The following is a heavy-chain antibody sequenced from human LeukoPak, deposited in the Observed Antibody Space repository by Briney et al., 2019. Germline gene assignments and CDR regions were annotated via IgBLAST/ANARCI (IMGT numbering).Heavy chain of an antibody. CDR2: ISGSGGST. V-gene: IGHV3-23*01. D-gene: IGHD2-15*01. CDR3: AKEAQYCSGGSCYSGFYYFDY. CDR1: GFTFSSYA. J-gene: IGHJ4*02. Sequence: PGGSLRLSCAASGFTFSSYAMSWVRQAPGKGLEWVSAISGSGGSTYYADSVKGRFTISRDNSKNTLYLQMNSLRAEDTAVYYCAKEAQYCSGGSCYSGFYYFDYWGQGTLVTVSS.